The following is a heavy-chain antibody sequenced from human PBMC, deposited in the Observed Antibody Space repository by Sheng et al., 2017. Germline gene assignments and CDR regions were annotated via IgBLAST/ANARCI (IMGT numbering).Heavy chain of an antibody. CDR2: IYAGDSDT. CDR1: GYNFPDFW. D-gene: IGHD6-13*01. V-gene: IGHV5-51*01. J-gene: IGHJ6*02. CDR3: ARHGVQQLVAEMDV. Sequence: VQLVQSGAEVKKPGSSVKISCKALGYNFPDFWISWVRQMPGKGLEWMGMIYAGDSDTRYSPSLQGQFTISVDKSINTAYLQWVSLMASDTANYYCARHGVQQLVAEMDVWDQGP.